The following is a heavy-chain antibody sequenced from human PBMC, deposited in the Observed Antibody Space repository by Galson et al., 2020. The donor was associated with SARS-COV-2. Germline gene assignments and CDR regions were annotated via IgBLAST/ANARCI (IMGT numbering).Heavy chain of an antibody. J-gene: IGHJ2*01. V-gene: IGHV4-39*07. CDR1: GGSINRRNYY. D-gene: IGHD2-2*01. CDR3: ARDSVVLGYCSSISCPFTYFYFDL. Sequence: ASETLSLTCSVSGGSINRRNYYWAWIRQAPGKGLEWIGNIYFDGNTYYNPSLGGRAILSADTSKNEFSLRLSSVTAADTAVYYCARDSVVLGYCSSISCPFTYFYFDLWGRGTLVTVSS. CDR2: IYFDGNT.